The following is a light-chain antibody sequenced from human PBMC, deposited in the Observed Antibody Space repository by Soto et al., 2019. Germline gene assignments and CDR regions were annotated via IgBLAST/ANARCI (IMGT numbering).Light chain of an antibody. V-gene: IGLV2-14*03. CDR3: SSYTGTSTVL. CDR2: DVS. CDR1: NFDIGDYKY. Sequence: QSALTQPASVSGSPGQSIAFSCTGTNFDIGDYKYVSWYQQHPGKAPKLLIYDVSNRPSGVSNRFSGSMSGNTASLTISGLQPEDEADYYCSSYTGTSTVLFGGGTKLTVL. J-gene: IGLJ2*01.